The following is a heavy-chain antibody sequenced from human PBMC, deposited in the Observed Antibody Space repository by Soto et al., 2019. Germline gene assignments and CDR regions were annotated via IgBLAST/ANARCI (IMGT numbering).Heavy chain of an antibody. Sequence: EVQLVESGGDLFQPGGSLRLSCAASGFIFSSYWMHWVRQAPGKGLVWVSRVKSDGSTYYADSVKGRFTISRDNAKNTLYLQMNSLTVEDTAVYYCARGIRGHYGSDVWGQGTMVTVSS. V-gene: IGHV3-74*01. J-gene: IGHJ3*01. CDR1: GFIFSSYW. CDR3: ARGIRGHYGSDV. CDR2: VKSDGST. D-gene: IGHD5-12*01.